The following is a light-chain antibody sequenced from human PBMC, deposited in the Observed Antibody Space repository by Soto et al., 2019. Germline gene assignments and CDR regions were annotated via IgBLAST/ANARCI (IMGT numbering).Light chain of an antibody. V-gene: IGLV3-21*02. CDR2: DDS. CDR1: NIGSRS. CDR3: QVWDSSSDHRV. J-gene: IGLJ3*02. Sequence: SYELTQAPSVSVAPGQTARITCGGDNIGSRSVHWYQQKPGQAPILVIYDDSDRPSGIPERFSGSNSGNTATLTISRVEAGDEADYYCQVWDSSSDHRVFGGGTQLTVL.